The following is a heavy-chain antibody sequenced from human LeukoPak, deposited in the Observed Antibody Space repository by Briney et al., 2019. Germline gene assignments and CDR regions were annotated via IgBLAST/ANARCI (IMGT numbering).Heavy chain of an antibody. Sequence: GRSLRLSCAASGFTFSSYAMHWVRQAPGKGLEWVAVISYDGSNKSYADSVKGRFTISRDNSENTLYLQMNSLRAEDTAVYYCARPMTTVTTYYYYYGMDVWGQGTTVTVSS. J-gene: IGHJ6*02. V-gene: IGHV3-30-3*01. CDR1: GFTFSSYA. D-gene: IGHD4-11*01. CDR2: ISYDGSNK. CDR3: ARPMTTVTTYYYYYGMDV.